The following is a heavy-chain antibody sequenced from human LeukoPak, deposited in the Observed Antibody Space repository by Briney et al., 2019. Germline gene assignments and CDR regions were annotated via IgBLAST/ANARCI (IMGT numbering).Heavy chain of an antibody. Sequence: PGGSLRLSCAASGFTFSGHWMHWVRQVPGKGLVWVSRSKSDGSSTSYADSVKGRFTISRDNSKNTLYVQMNSLRAEDTAVYYCAKGHYYGSGSLDYWGQGTLVTVSS. V-gene: IGHV3-74*01. CDR3: AKGHYYGSGSLDY. J-gene: IGHJ4*02. CDR2: SKSDGSST. D-gene: IGHD3-10*01. CDR1: GFTFSGHW.